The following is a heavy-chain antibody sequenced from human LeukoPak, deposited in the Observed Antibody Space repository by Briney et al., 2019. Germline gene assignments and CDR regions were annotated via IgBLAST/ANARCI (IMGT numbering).Heavy chain of an antibody. CDR1: GASISSSTYY. Sequence: SETLSLTCTVSGASISSSTYYWGWIRQPPGKGLEWIGSIYSSGSTYYNPSLKSRVTISLDTSKNQFSLKLNSVTAADTAVYFCARGRVSSSTWYSTYYYFFYMDFWGKGTTVTVSS. D-gene: IGHD4-11*01. CDR2: IYSSGST. CDR3: ARGRVSSSTWYSTYYYFFYMDF. V-gene: IGHV4-39*07. J-gene: IGHJ6*03.